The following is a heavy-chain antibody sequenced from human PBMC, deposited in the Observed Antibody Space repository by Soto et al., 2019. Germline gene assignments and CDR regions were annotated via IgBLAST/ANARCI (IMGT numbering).Heavy chain of an antibody. V-gene: IGHV1-46*03. CDR2: INPSGGNI. J-gene: IGHJ4*02. Sequence: QEQLVQSGAEVKKPGASVKVSCKASGYTFTTYYIHWVRQARGQGLEWMGIINPSGGNITNAQKIQGRGTMTRDTSTSTVYMELSSLRSEDTAVYYCGRDAAYQRFDYWGQGALVTVSP. D-gene: IGHD2-2*01. CDR3: GRDAAYQRFDY. CDR1: GYTFTTYY.